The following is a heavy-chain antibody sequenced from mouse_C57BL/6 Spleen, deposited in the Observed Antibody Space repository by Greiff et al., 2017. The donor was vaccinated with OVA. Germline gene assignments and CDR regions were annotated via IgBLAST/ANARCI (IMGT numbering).Heavy chain of an antibody. J-gene: IGHJ4*01. Sequence: EVHLVESGGGLVKPGGSLKLSCAASGFTFSDYGMHWVRQAPEKGLEWVAYISSGSSTIYYADTVKGRFTISRDNAKNTLFLQMTSLRSEDTAMYYCARNCKDAMDYWGQGTSVTVSS. CDR2: ISSGSSTI. CDR1: GFTFSDYG. V-gene: IGHV5-17*01. CDR3: ARNCKDAMDY.